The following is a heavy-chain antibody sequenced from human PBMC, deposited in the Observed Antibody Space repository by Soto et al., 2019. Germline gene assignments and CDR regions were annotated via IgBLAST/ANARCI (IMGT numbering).Heavy chain of an antibody. D-gene: IGHD5-18*01. V-gene: IGHV3-21*01. CDR1: GFTFRTYT. J-gene: IGHJ6*02. CDR3: ARDRGYAAPHYYYNAMDV. Sequence: PGGSLRLSCISSGFTFRTYTMNWVRQAPGKGLEWVSGIRGFSPYTFYAESVKGRFTISRDNAKNSLYLQLNSLRAEDTAVYYCARDRGYAAPHYYYNAMDVWGQGTTVTVSS. CDR2: IRGFSPYT.